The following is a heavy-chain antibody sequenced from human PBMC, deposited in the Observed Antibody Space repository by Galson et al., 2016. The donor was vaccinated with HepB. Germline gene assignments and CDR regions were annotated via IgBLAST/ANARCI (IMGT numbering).Heavy chain of an antibody. D-gene: IGHD6-6*01. J-gene: IGHJ6*02. CDR1: GFTFNSYA. Sequence: SLRLSCAGSGFTFNSYAMSWVRQASGKGLQWVATISASGGTSFSADSVKGRFTISRDNSQNRVSLQMNSLRVEDTAVYYCAKDLRSDPRPLPARLGKGRRYYGMDVWGHGTTVIVSS. V-gene: IGHV3-23*01. CDR2: ISASGGTS. CDR3: AKDLRSDPRPLPARLGKGRRYYGMDV.